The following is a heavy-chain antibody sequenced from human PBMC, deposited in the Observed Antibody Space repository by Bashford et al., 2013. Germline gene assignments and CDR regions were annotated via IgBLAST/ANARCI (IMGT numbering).Heavy chain of an antibody. V-gene: IGHV1-18*01. Sequence: VASVKVSCKASGYTFTSYGISWVRQAPGQGLEWMGWISGYRTDTRYAQSLQGRVTMTTDTSTSTAYMELRSLRSDDTAVYYCATGPTIAAQFDVWGQGTTVTVSS. CDR3: ATGPTIAAQFDV. CDR1: GYTFTSYG. J-gene: IGHJ6*02. CDR2: ISGYRTDT. D-gene: IGHD6-6*01.